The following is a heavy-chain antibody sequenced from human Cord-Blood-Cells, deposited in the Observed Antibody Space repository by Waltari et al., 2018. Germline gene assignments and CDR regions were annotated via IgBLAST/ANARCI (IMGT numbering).Heavy chain of an antibody. CDR3: ARDGVLLWFGELFDY. J-gene: IGHJ4*02. Sequence: EVQLVESGGGLVQPGGSLRLSCAASGFPFSSYKMNWVRQAPGKGLEWVSYISSSGSTIYYADSVKGRFTISRDNAKNSLYLQMNSLRAEDTAVYYCARDGVLLWFGELFDYWGQGTLVTVSS. CDR1: GFPFSSYK. CDR2: ISSSGSTI. D-gene: IGHD3-10*01. V-gene: IGHV3-48*03.